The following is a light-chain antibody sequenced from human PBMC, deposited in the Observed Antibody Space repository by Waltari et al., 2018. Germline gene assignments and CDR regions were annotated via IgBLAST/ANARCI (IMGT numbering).Light chain of an antibody. CDR1: KAVSSHF. CDR3: QQYDSSPRA. V-gene: IGKV3-20*01. J-gene: IGKJ4*01. Sequence: EIVLTPSPRTLSLSHRESATLPCRASKAVSSHFFPWYQQKPGQAPTLLMYGSSNRAACIPDRFSGSWSGTEFPLTISIPEPEDFAVYYCQQYDSSPRAFGGGTKVQIK. CDR2: GSS.